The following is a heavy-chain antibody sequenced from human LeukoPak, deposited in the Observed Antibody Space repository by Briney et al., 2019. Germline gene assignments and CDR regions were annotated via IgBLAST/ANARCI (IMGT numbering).Heavy chain of an antibody. V-gene: IGHV3-7*01. CDR2: IKKDGSEK. CDR3: AREMHYYGSGSNFALDY. D-gene: IGHD3-10*01. Sequence: QSGGSLRLSCAASGFTFTNYWMSWVRQAPGKGLEWVANIKKDGSEKYYVDSVKGRFTISRDNAKNSLYLQMNSLRAEDTAGYYCAREMHYYGSGSNFALDYWGLGTLVTVSS. CDR1: GFTFTNYW. J-gene: IGHJ4*02.